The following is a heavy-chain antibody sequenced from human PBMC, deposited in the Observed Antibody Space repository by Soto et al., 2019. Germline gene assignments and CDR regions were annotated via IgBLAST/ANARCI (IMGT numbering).Heavy chain of an antibody. D-gene: IGHD1-26*01. J-gene: IGHJ3*02. Sequence: PLETLSLTCTVSGGSISSYYWSWIRQPPGKGLEWIGYIYYSGSTNYNPSLKSRVTISVDTSKNQFSLKLSSVTAADTAVYYCARVRVRGLGGNAFDIWGQGTMVTVSS. CDR1: GGSISSYY. CDR2: IYYSGST. CDR3: ARVRVRGLGGNAFDI. V-gene: IGHV4-59*01.